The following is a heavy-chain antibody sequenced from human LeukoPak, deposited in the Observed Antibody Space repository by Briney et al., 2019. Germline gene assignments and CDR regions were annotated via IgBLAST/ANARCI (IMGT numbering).Heavy chain of an antibody. Sequence: ASVKVSCKVSGYTLTELSMHWVRQAPGKGLEWMGGFDPEDGETIYAQKFQGRVTMTRDTSTSTVYMELSSLRSEDTAVYYCARGGLTGNFDYWGQGTLVTVSS. D-gene: IGHD7-27*01. V-gene: IGHV1-24*01. CDR2: FDPEDGET. J-gene: IGHJ4*02. CDR1: GYTLTELS. CDR3: ARGGLTGNFDY.